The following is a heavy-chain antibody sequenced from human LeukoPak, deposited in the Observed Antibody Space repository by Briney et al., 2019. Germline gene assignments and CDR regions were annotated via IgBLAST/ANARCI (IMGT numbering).Heavy chain of an antibody. CDR1: GGSISSYY. J-gene: IGHJ6*03. D-gene: IGHD6-13*01. CDR3: ARSEGYSSSYYYYYMDV. CDR2: IYYSGST. V-gene: IGHV4-59*01. Sequence: SETLSLTCTVSGGSISSYYWSWIRQPPGKGLEWIGYIYYSGSTNYNPSPKSRVTISVDTSKNQFFLKLSSVTAADTAVYYCARSEGYSSSYYYYYMDVWGKGTTVTVSS.